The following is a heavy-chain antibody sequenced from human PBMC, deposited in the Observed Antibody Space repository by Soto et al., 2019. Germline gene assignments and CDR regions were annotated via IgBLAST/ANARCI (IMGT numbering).Heavy chain of an antibody. Sequence: SETLSLTCAVSGASIGTNNWWSWVRQPPGKGLEWIGEINHRGSTNYNPSLKSRVIISVDTSRNQLSLELRSVTAADTAVYYCARRNYFYAMDVWGQGTTVTVSS. J-gene: IGHJ6*02. CDR3: ARRNYFYAMDV. CDR2: INHRGST. CDR1: GASIGTNNW. V-gene: IGHV4-4*02.